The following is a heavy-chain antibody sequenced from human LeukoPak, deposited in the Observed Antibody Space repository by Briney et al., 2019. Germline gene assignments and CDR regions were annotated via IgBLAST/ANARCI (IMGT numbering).Heavy chain of an antibody. J-gene: IGHJ5*02. V-gene: IGHV4-31*03. CDR2: IYYSGST. Sequence: PSQTLSLTCSVSGGSISGGNYYWSWIRQHPGKGLEWIGYIYYSGSTNYNPSLKSRVTISIDTSKNQFSLKLSSVTAADTAVYYCARNLLLLPFDLWGQGTLVTVS. CDR1: GGSISGGNYY. CDR3: ARNLLLLPFDL. D-gene: IGHD2-15*01.